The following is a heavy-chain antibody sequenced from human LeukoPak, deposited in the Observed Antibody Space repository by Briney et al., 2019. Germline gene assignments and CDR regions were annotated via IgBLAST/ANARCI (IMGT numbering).Heavy chain of an antibody. CDR3: ARELTGYYVYYFDY. CDR2: ISYDGSNK. J-gene: IGHJ4*02. V-gene: IGHV3-30-3*01. Sequence: GGSLRLFCAASGFTFSSYAMHWVRQAPGKGLEWVAVISYDGSNKYYADSVKGRFTISRDNSKNTLYLQMNSLRAEDTAVYYCARELTGYYVYYFDYWGQGTLVTVSS. CDR1: GFTFSSYA. D-gene: IGHD3-9*01.